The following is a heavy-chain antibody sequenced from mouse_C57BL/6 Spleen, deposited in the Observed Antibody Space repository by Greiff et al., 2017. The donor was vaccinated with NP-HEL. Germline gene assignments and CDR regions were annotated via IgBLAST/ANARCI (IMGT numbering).Heavy chain of an antibody. V-gene: IGHV1-62-2*01. Sequence: QVQLQQSGAELVKPGASVKLSCKASGYTFTEYTIHWVKQRSGQGLEWIGWFYPGSGSIKYNEKFKDKATLTADKSSSTVYMELSRLTSEDSAVYFCARHEDPGYYYGSSPWFAYWGQGTLVTVSA. CDR2: FYPGSGSI. D-gene: IGHD1-1*01. J-gene: IGHJ3*01. CDR1: GYTFTEYT. CDR3: ARHEDPGYYYGSSPWFAY.